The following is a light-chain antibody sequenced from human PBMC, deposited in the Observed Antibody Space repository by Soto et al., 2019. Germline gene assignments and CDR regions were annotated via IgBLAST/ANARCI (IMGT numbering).Light chain of an antibody. J-gene: IGLJ2*01. CDR1: SSDVGSYNL. CDR3: CSYAVSLVV. V-gene: IGLV2-23*02. CDR2: EVS. Sequence: QSALTQPASVSGSPGQSITISCTGTSSDVGSYNLVSWYQQHPGKAPKLMIYEVSKLPSGVSNRFSGSKSGNTASLTISGLQAEDEADYYCCSYAVSLVVFGGWTKVTVL.